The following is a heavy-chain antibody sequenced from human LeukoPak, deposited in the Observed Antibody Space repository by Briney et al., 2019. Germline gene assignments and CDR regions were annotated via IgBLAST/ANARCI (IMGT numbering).Heavy chain of an antibody. J-gene: IGHJ3*02. D-gene: IGHD6-6*01. Sequence: SETLSLTCAVSGVSISSGGYSWSWIRQPPGKGLEWIGYIYHSGSTYYNPSLKSRVTISVDRSKNQFSLKLSSVTAADTAVYYCARTSIAARRANAFDIWGQGTMVTVSS. V-gene: IGHV4-30-2*01. CDR2: IYHSGST. CDR3: ARTSIAARRANAFDI. CDR1: GVSISSGGYS.